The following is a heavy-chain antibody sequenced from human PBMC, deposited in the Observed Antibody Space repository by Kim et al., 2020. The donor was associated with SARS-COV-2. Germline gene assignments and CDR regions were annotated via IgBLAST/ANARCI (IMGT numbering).Heavy chain of an antibody. J-gene: IGHJ4*02. Sequence: GGSLRLSCAASGSTFSSYAMHWVRQAPGKGLEWVAVISYDGSNKYYADSVKGRFTISRDNSKNTLYLQMNSLRAEDTAVYYCARSVGATPFDYWGQGTLV. V-gene: IGHV3-30*04. CDR1: GSTFSSYA. CDR3: ARSVGATPFDY. D-gene: IGHD1-26*01. CDR2: ISYDGSNK.